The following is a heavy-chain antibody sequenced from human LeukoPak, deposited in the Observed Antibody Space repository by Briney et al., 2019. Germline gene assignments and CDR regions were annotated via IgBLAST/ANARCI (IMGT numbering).Heavy chain of an antibody. D-gene: IGHD6-13*01. Sequence: SETLSLTCTVSGGSISSDYWSWTRQPPGKGLEWIGYIHYSGSTNYNPSLKSRVTISVDTSKNQFSLMLNSVTAADTAVYYCARESRRIAAAGPSYYMDVWGRGTTVTVSS. V-gene: IGHV4-59*12. CDR1: GGSISSDY. CDR3: ARESRRIAAAGPSYYMDV. J-gene: IGHJ6*03. CDR2: IHYSGST.